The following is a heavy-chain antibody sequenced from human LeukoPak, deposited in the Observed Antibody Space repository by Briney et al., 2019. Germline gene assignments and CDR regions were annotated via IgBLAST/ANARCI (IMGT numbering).Heavy chain of an antibody. CDR3: AREERGLGYCSGGSCYFAFDI. Sequence: ASVKVSCKASGYTFTSYDINWVRQATGQGLEWMGWMNPNSGNTGYAQKFQGRVTMTRNTSISTAYMELSSLRSEDTAVYYCAREERGLGYCSGGSCYFAFDIWGQGTMVTVSS. J-gene: IGHJ3*02. CDR2: MNPNSGNT. V-gene: IGHV1-8*01. CDR1: GYTFTSYD. D-gene: IGHD2-15*01.